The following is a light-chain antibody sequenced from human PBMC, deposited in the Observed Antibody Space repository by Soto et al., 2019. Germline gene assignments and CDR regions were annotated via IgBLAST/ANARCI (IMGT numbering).Light chain of an antibody. Sequence: IVMTHSPATLSVYPWEIATLSCRASQSVSNNYLAWYQQNPGQAPRLLIYGASNRASGIPDRFSGSGSGTDFTLTISRLEPEDFAVYHCQQHGSSGTFGQGTKVDIK. J-gene: IGKJ1*01. CDR2: GAS. CDR3: QQHGSSGT. V-gene: IGKV3-20*01. CDR1: QSVSNNY.